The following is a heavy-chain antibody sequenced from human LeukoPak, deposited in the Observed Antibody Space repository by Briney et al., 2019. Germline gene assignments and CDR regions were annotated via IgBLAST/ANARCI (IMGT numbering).Heavy chain of an antibody. CDR2: IWSDGSHQ. CDR3: ATDRGGYPFDY. J-gene: IGHJ4*02. V-gene: IGHV3-33*01. D-gene: IGHD1-26*01. Sequence: GKSLRLSCAASGFTFNTYGMHWVRQAPGKGLEWVAVIWSDGSHQTYADSVRGRFTISRDNPKSTLYLQMNSLRTEDTAVYYCATDRGGYPFDYWGQGTLVTVSS. CDR1: GFTFNTYG.